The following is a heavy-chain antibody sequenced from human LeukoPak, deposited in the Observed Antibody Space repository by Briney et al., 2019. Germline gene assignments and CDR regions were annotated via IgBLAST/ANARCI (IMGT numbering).Heavy chain of an antibody. V-gene: IGHV3-7*01. CDR3: ARDHSSSSIY. J-gene: IGHJ4*02. CDR2: IKQDGSEK. D-gene: IGHD6-6*01. CDR1: GFTFSSYA. Sequence: GGSLRLSCAASGFTFSSYAMSWVRQAPGKGLEWVANIKQDGSEKYYVDSVKGRSTISRDNAKNSLYLQMNSLRAEDTAVYYCARDHSSSSIYWDQGTLVTVSS.